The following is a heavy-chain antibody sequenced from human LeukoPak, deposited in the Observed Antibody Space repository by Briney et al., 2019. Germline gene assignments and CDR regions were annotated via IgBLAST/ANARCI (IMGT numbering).Heavy chain of an antibody. CDR1: GGSISSYY. D-gene: IGHD6-19*01. V-gene: IGHV4-59*04. J-gene: IGHJ3*02. CDR2: IYYSGST. Sequence: PSETLSLTCTVSGGSISSYYWSWIRQPPGKGLEWIGYIYYSGSTYYNPSLKSRVTISVDTSKNQFSLKLSSVTAADTAVYYCARRILSGWYMGAFDIWGQGTMVTASS. CDR3: ARRILSGWYMGAFDI.